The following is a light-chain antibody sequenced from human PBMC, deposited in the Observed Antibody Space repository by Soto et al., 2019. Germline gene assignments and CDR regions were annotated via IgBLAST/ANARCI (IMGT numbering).Light chain of an antibody. CDR3: MQGTRWPWT. V-gene: IGKV2-30*01. J-gene: IGKJ1*01. CDR1: QSLVYSDGNTY. Sequence: VLTQSPLSLSVTLGQPASISCSSSQSLVYSDGNTYLSWFQQRPGQTPRRLIYKVSNRDSGVPDRFSGSGSGTDFTLKISMVEAEDVGVYYCMQGTRWPWTFGQGTKVEIE. CDR2: KVS.